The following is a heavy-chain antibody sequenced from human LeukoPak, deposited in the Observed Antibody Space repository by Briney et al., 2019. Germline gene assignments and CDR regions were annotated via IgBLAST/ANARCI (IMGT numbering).Heavy chain of an antibody. CDR2: IYSGGST. J-gene: IGHJ4*02. V-gene: IGHV3-53*01. D-gene: IGHD4-17*01. Sequence: GGSLRLSCAASGITVSSNYMSWVRQAPGKGLEWVSVIYSGGSTYYADSVKGRFTISRDNSKNTLYLQMNSLRAEDTAVYYCARGSTVTRYCFDYWGQGTLVTVSS. CDR1: GITVSSNY. CDR3: ARGSTVTRYCFDY.